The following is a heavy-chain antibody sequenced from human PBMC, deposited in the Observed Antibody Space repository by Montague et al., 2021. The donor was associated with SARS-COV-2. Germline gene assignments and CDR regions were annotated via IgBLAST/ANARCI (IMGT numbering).Heavy chain of an antibody. CDR2: IYYSGSS. D-gene: IGHD2-15*01. CDR1: GGSISSGSYY. J-gene: IGHJ3*02. CDR3: ARRRERWSDAFDI. V-gene: IGHV4-61*01. Sequence: SETLSLTCTVSGGSISSGSYYWSWIRQHPGKGLEWIGYIYYSGSSYYNPSLKSRVTISVDTSKNQFSLKVRSVTAADTAVYYCARRRERWSDAFDIWGQGTMVTVSS.